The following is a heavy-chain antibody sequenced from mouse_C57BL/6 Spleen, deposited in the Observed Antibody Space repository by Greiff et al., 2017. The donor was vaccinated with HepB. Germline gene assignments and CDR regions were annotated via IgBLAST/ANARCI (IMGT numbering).Heavy chain of an antibody. V-gene: IGHV5-17*01. D-gene: IGHD1-1*01. J-gene: IGHJ1*03. Sequence: EVKLVESGGGLVKPGGSLKLSCAASGFTFSDYGMHWVRQAPEKGLEWVAYISSGSSTIYYADTVKGRFTISRDNAKNTLFLQMTSLRSEDTAMYYCAIITKVVGRYFDVWGTGTTVTVAS. CDR1: GFTFSDYG. CDR2: ISSGSSTI. CDR3: AIITKVVGRYFDV.